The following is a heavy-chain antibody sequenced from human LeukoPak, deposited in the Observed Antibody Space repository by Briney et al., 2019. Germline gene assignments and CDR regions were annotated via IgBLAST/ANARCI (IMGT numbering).Heavy chain of an antibody. D-gene: IGHD5-18*01. CDR2: MNPNSGNT. CDR1: GYTFTSYD. V-gene: IGHV1-8*01. CDR3: ARESGYSYGYSFRY. Sequence: ASVKVSCKASGYTFTSYDINWVRQATGQGLEWMGWMNPNSGNTGYAQKFQGGVTMTRNTSISTAYMELSSLRSEDTAVYYCARESGYSYGYSFRYWGQGTLVTVSS. J-gene: IGHJ4*02.